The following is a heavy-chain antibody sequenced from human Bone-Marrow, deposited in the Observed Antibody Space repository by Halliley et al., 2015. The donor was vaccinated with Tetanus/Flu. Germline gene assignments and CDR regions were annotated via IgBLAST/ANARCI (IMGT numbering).Heavy chain of an antibody. CDR2: VYPGGSNT. D-gene: IGHD5-12*01. CDR1: GYNFVNYW. J-gene: IGHJ4*02. Sequence: QLVQSGAEMRKPGESLKISCQVSGYNFVNYWIGWVRQMPGKGLEWMGIVYPGGSNTRYSSSFQGQVTFSVDKSISTAYLQWNTLKASDTAMYFCARRPFGDGYNLGTFDYWGQGTLVTVSS. CDR3: ARRPFGDGYNLGTFDY. V-gene: IGHV5-51*03.